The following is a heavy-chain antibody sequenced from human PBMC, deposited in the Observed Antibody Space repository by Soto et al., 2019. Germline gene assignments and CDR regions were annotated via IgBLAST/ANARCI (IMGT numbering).Heavy chain of an antibody. CDR2: IYYSGST. D-gene: IGHD7-27*01. Sequence: SETLSLTCTVSGGSISSYYWSWIRQPPGKGLEWIGYIYYSGSTNYNPSLKSRVTISVDTSKNQFSLKLSSVTAADTAVYYCARSGNWGQFDYWGQGTQVTVSS. CDR3: ARSGNWGQFDY. V-gene: IGHV4-59*01. CDR1: GGSISSYY. J-gene: IGHJ4*02.